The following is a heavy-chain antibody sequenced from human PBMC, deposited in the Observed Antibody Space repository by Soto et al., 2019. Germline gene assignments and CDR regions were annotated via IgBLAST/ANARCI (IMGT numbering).Heavy chain of an antibody. D-gene: IGHD6-13*01. CDR1: GGSISSYY. CDR3: AGTKRYSSRNWFDP. Sequence: SETLSLTCTVSGGSISSYYWSWIRQPPGKGLEWIGYIYYSGSTNYNPSLKSRVTISVDTSKNQFSLKLSSVTAADTAVYYCAGTKRYSSRNWFDPWGQGTRVTVSS. J-gene: IGHJ5*02. CDR2: IYYSGST. V-gene: IGHV4-59*01.